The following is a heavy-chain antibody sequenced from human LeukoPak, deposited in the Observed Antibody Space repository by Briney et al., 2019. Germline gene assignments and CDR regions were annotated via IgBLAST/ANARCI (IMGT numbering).Heavy chain of an antibody. D-gene: IGHD6-19*01. CDR1: GFTFSSYA. V-gene: IGHV3-23*01. CDR3: AREAVAGTGFDY. Sequence: GGSLRLSCAASGFTFSSYAMNWVRQAPGKGLEWVSAISGSGGSTYYADSVKGRFTISRDNAENTLYLQMNSLRAEDTAVYYCAREAVAGTGFDYWGQGTLVTVSS. J-gene: IGHJ4*02. CDR2: ISGSGGST.